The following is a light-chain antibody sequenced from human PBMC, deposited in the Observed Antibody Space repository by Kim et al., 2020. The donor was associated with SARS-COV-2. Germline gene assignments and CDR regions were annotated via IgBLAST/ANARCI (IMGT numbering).Light chain of an antibody. V-gene: IGLV2-14*03. J-gene: IGLJ2*01. CDR3: SSYRSGSTLVV. CDR2: DVS. CDR1: SNDVGGYSF. Sequence: QSVLTQPASVSGSPGQSITISCSGTSNDVGGYSFVSWYQQYPGKAPKLIIYDVSYRPSGVSNRFSGSKSGNTASLTISGLQGEDEADYYCSSYRSGSTLVVFGGGTQLTVL.